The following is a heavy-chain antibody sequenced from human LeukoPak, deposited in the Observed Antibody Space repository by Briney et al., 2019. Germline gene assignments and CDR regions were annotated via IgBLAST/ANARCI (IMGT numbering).Heavy chain of an antibody. V-gene: IGHV3-30-3*01. CDR3: ARDGGGYGSGYYGIDV. Sequence: GGSLRLSCAASGFTFSSYAMHWVRQAPGKGLEWVAVISYDGSNKYYADSVKGRFTISRDNSKNTLYLQMNSLRAEDTAVYYCARDGGGYGSGYYGIDVWGQGTTVTVSS. J-gene: IGHJ6*02. CDR2: ISYDGSNK. D-gene: IGHD2-15*01. CDR1: GFTFSSYA.